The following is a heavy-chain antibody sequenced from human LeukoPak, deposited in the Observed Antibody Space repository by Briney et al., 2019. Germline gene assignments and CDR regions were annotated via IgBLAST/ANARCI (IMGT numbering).Heavy chain of an antibody. V-gene: IGHV3-33*01. CDR1: GFTFSSYA. CDR3: ARGRPSRTYYFDF. CDR2: ICYDGVDK. J-gene: IGHJ4*02. Sequence: GGSLRLSCPASGFTFSSYAIHWVRQAPGKGLEWVAVICYDGVDKYYEDSVKGRFTLSRDNSKNTVYLQMNSLRAEDTAVYYCARGRPSRTYYFDFWGQGTLVTVSS. D-gene: IGHD6-13*01.